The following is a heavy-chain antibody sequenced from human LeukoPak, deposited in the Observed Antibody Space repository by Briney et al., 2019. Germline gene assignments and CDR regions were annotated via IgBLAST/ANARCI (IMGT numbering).Heavy chain of an antibody. J-gene: IGHJ5*02. CDR1: GGSISSYY. CDR2: IYYSGST. Sequence: SETLSLTCTVSGGSISSYYWSWIRQPPGKGLEWIGYIYYSGSTNYNPSLKSRVTISVDTSKNQFSLKLSSVTAADTAVYYCSSSGWYNWFDPWGQGTLVTVSP. V-gene: IGHV4-59*01. CDR3: SSSGWYNWFDP. D-gene: IGHD6-19*01.